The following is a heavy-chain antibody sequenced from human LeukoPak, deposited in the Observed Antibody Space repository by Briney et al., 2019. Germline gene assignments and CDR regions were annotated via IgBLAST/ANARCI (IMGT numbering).Heavy chain of an antibody. Sequence: SETLSLTCSVSGVSISSGSNYWGWIRQPPGKTLEWIGSIYSRGNTYYNPSLKSRVIILIDTAKNHFSLNLSSVTAADTAVYYCARSDGYGLVGIWGQGTMVTVSS. J-gene: IGHJ3*02. CDR1: GVSISSGSNY. V-gene: IGHV4-39*07. CDR2: IYSRGNT. CDR3: ARSDGYGLVGI. D-gene: IGHD3-10*01.